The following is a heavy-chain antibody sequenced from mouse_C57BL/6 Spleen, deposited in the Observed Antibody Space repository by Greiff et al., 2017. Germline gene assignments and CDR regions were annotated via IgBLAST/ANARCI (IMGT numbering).Heavy chain of an antibody. J-gene: IGHJ2*01. CDR2: IDPADSYT. D-gene: IGHD2-1*01. V-gene: IGHV1-50*01. CDR1: GYTFTSYW. Sequence: QVQLQQPGAELVKPGASVKMSCKASGYTFTSYWMQWVKQRPGQGLEWIGEIDPADSYTNYNQKFKGKATLTVDTSSSTAYMQLSSLASEDSAVYCCAKFSHDGNFDYWGQGTTLTVSS. CDR3: AKFSHDGNFDY.